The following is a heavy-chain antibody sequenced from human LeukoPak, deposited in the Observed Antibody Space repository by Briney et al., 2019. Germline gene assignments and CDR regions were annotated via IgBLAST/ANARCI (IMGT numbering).Heavy chain of an antibody. D-gene: IGHD6-13*01. J-gene: IGHJ3*02. CDR2: IYHTGSN. CDR1: GGSVRGSSYY. CDR3: ARARYTNSWYAVDI. Sequence: SETLSLTCTVSGGSVRGSSYYWTWIRQPPGKGLEWIGYIYHTGSNNYSPSLKSRVTMYVDTSKNQLSLKLSSVTAADTAMYYCARARYTNSWYAVDIWGQGTMVTVSS. V-gene: IGHV4-61*01.